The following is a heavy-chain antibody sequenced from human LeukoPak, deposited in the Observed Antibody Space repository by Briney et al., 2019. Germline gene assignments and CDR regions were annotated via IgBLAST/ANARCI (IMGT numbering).Heavy chain of an antibody. Sequence: KESGPTLVKPTQTLTLTCTFSGFSLSTSGVGVGWIRQPPGKALEWLALIYWDDDKRYRPSLKSRLTITKDTSKKQVVLKMTNMDPVDTATYYCAHIGGSGHYNYWGQGTLVTVSS. V-gene: IGHV2-5*02. CDR1: GFSLSTSGVG. J-gene: IGHJ4*02. CDR2: IYWDDDK. D-gene: IGHD3-22*01. CDR3: AHIGGSGHYNY.